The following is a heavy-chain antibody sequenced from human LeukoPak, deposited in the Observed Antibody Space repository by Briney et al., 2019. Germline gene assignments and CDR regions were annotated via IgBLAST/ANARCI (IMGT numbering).Heavy chain of an antibody. CDR2: IDPSDSYI. J-gene: IGHJ4*02. CDR1: GYNLSTYW. CDR3: ARHYDILTAFFS. V-gene: IGHV5-10-1*01. Sequence: LGESLKISCQVSGYNLSTYWITWVRQMPGKGLEWMGRIDPSDSYINYSPSFQGHVTISADKSINTAYLQWGSLRASDTAMYYCARHYDILTAFFSWGQGPLVTVSS. D-gene: IGHD3-9*01.